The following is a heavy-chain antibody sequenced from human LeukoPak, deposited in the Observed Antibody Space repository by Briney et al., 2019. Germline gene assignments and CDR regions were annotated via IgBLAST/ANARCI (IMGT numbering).Heavy chain of an antibody. CDR3: ARDLGYYSGHPFDY. V-gene: IGHV3-33*01. D-gene: IGHD1-26*01. CDR1: GFTFNTYA. Sequence: GRSLRLSCATSGFTFNTYAMHWVRQAPGKGLEWVALIWSDASNKYYADFVKGRFTISRDNSRDTLYLQMDTLRAEDTAIYYCARDLGYYSGHPFDYWGQETLVTVSS. J-gene: IGHJ4*02. CDR2: IWSDASNK.